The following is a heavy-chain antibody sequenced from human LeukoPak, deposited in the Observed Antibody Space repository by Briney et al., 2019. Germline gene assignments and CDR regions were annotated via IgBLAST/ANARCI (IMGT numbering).Heavy chain of an antibody. Sequence: ASVKVSCKASGYTFTGYYMHWVRQAPGQRLEWMGWINAGNGNTQYSQGFQGRVTITRDTSASIAYMELSSLRSEDMALYYCARGDYDYLWGTYSQFYWGQGTLVTVSS. V-gene: IGHV1-3*03. CDR3: ARGDYDYLWGTYSQFY. CDR1: GYTFTGYY. J-gene: IGHJ4*02. CDR2: INAGNGNT. D-gene: IGHD3-16*01.